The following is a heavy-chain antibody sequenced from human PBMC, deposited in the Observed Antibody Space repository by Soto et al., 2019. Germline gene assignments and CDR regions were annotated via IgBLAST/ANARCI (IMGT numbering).Heavy chain of an antibody. V-gene: IGHV3-23*01. J-gene: IGHJ3*02. CDR3: AKGGRAVAGFDDAFDI. D-gene: IGHD6-19*01. CDR2: ISGSGGST. Sequence: GGSLRLSCAASGFTFSSYAMSWVRQAPGKGLEWVSAISGSGGSTYYADSMKGRFTISRDNSKNTLYLQMNSLRAEDTAVYYCAKGGRAVAGFDDAFDIWGQGTMVTVSS. CDR1: GFTFSSYA.